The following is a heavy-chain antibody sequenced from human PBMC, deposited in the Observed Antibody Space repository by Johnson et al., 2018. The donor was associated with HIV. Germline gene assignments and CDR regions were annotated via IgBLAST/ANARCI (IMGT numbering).Heavy chain of an antibody. Sequence: VQLVESGGGLVKPGGSLRLSCAASGFTVSSNYMSWVRQAPGKGLEWVSVIYSGGSTYYADSVKGRFTISRDNSKNTLYLQMNSLRAEDTAVYYCAKDGGSYGGAFDIWGQGTMVTVSS. D-gene: IGHD1-26*01. CDR2: IYSGGST. V-gene: IGHV3-66*02. J-gene: IGHJ3*02. CDR3: AKDGGSYGGAFDI. CDR1: GFTVSSNY.